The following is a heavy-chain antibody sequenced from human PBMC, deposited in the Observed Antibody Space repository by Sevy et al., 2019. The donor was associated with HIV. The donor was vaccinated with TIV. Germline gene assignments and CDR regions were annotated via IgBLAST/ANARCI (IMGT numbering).Heavy chain of an antibody. Sequence: SETLSLTCNVSVASVSSGKYYWTWIRQPPGKDLEWIGHVSYSGRTNYNPSLKSRVTISEDTSKNQFSLSLNSVIAADTATYYCAREIYFYENSGFYYFDSWGLGILVTVSS. J-gene: IGHJ4*02. CDR3: AREIYFYENSGFYYFDS. CDR2: VSYSGRT. V-gene: IGHV4-61*01. D-gene: IGHD3-22*01. CDR1: VASVSSGKYY.